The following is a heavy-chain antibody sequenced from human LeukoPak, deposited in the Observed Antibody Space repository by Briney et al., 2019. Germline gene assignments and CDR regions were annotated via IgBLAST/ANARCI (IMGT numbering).Heavy chain of an antibody. Sequence: GGSLRLSCAASGFTFSSYAMSWVRQAPGKGLEWVSSISGSGGDTYYGDSVKGRFTISRDNSKNTLYLQVNSLRAEDTAVFYCAKGRISGDAGLDYWGQGTLATVSS. J-gene: IGHJ4*02. V-gene: IGHV3-23*01. CDR2: ISGSGGDT. CDR3: AKGRISGDAGLDY. CDR1: GFTFSSYA. D-gene: IGHD6-13*01.